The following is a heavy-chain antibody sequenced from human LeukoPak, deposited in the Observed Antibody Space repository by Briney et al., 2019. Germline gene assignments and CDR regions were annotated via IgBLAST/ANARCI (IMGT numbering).Heavy chain of an antibody. D-gene: IGHD2-2*01. V-gene: IGHV4-34*01. CDR2: INHSGST. Sequence: PSETLSLTCAVYGGSFSGYYWSWIRQPPGKGLEWIGEINHSGSTNYNPSLKSRVTISVDTSKNQFSLKLSSVTAADTAVYYCARVVPAALYYYYYYMDVWGKGTTVTVSS. CDR3: ARVVPAALYYYYYYMDV. J-gene: IGHJ6*03. CDR1: GGSFSGYY.